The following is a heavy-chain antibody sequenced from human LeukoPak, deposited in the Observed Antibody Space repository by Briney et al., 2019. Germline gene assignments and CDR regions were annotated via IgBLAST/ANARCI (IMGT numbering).Heavy chain of an antibody. CDR2: ISYHGSYK. Sequence: SGRSLRLSCAASAFTFSTYDMHWVRQAPGKGLEWVALISYHGSYKFYADSVKGRFTISRDNSKNTLYLQMSSLRAEDTAVFYCVRGPRLNNGDLVSAFDYWGQGTLVTVSS. V-gene: IGHV3-30*03. D-gene: IGHD5-12*01. CDR3: VRGPRLNNGDLVSAFDY. J-gene: IGHJ4*02. CDR1: AFTFSTYD.